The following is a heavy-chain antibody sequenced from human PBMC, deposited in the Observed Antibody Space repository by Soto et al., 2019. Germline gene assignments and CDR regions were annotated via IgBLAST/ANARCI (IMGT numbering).Heavy chain of an antibody. CDR2: IYYSGST. D-gene: IGHD3-10*01. Sequence: PSETLSLTCTVSGGSISSYYWSWIRQPPGKGLEWIGYIYYSGSTNYNPSLKSQVTISVDTSKTQFSLNLTSVTAADTAMYYCERGTTRIRGLFEYSGQGLLVTVSS. CDR3: ERGTTRIRGLFEY. J-gene: IGHJ4*02. V-gene: IGHV4-59*12. CDR1: GGSISSYY.